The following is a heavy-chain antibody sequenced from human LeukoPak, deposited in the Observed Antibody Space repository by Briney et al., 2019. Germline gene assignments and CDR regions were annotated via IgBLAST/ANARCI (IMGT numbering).Heavy chain of an antibody. D-gene: IGHD6-19*01. CDR1: GYSFNSQW. Sequence: KIGESLKISCKCSGYSFNSQWIGWVRQMPGKGLECMGIIYPGDSDTRYSPSFEGHVTMSADKSISTAYLQWSSLKASDTAMYYCARGLGVDGTHAAMDVWGQGTTVTVSS. J-gene: IGHJ6*02. CDR3: ARGLGVDGTHAAMDV. V-gene: IGHV5-51*01. CDR2: IYPGDSDT.